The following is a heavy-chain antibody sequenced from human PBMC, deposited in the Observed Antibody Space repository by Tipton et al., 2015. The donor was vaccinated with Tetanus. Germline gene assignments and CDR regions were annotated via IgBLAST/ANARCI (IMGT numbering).Heavy chain of an antibody. CDR1: GGSVRSGSYY. Sequence: TLSLTCTVSGGSVRSGSYYWNWIRQPPGKGLEWIGYVSYSGSTNSNYSLKSRITISQDTSKNQVSLRLTSVTAADTAVYYCARSKLLWFGESLSGFDSWGQGTLVTVSA. D-gene: IGHD3-10*01. J-gene: IGHJ4*02. CDR3: ARSKLLWFGESLSGFDS. CDR2: VSYSGST. V-gene: IGHV4-61*01.